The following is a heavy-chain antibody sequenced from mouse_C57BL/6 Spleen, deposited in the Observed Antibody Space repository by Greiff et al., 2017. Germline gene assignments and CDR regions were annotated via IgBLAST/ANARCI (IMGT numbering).Heavy chain of an antibody. V-gene: IGHV1-80*01. CDR2: IYPGDGDT. CDR3: ARFYDYDLYYFDY. J-gene: IGHJ2*01. D-gene: IGHD2-4*01. Sequence: QVQLQQSGAELVKPGASVKISCKASGYAFSSYWMNWVKQRPGQGLEWIGQIYPGDGDTNYNGKFKGKATLTADKASSTAYMQLSSLTSEDSAVYFCARFYDYDLYYFDYWGQGTTLTVSS. CDR1: GYAFSSYW.